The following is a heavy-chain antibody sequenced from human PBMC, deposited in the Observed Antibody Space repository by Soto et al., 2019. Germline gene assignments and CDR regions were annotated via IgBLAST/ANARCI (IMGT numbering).Heavy chain of an antibody. Sequence: PSETLSLTCTVSGYSIGNGYYWGWIRHPPGKGLEWIGTIYHSGSTYYNPSLKSRVTISVDASENHFSLKLSSVTAADTAVYYCARVGPYCGGDCYSPPPWGQGTLVTVSS. CDR1: GYSIGNGYY. D-gene: IGHD2-21*02. V-gene: IGHV4-38-2*02. CDR2: IYHSGST. J-gene: IGHJ5*02. CDR3: ARVGPYCGGDCYSPPP.